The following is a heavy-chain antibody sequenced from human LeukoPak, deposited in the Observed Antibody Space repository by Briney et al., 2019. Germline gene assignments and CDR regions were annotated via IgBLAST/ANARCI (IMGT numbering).Heavy chain of an antibody. Sequence: SETLSLTCTVSGGSISSGDYFWNWIRQPPGKGLEWIGFIYYTGSTYYNPSLKSRLTMSVDTSNNQFSLNLSSVTAADTAVYYCARVSSGYLGYYFDYWGQGTLVTVSS. V-gene: IGHV4-30-4*08. CDR1: GGSISSGDYF. J-gene: IGHJ4*02. D-gene: IGHD3-22*01. CDR3: ARVSSGYLGYYFDY. CDR2: IYYTGST.